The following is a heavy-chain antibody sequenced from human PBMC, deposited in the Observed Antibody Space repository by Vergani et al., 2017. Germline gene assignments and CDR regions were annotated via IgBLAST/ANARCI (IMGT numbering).Heavy chain of an antibody. J-gene: IGHJ4*02. CDR2: ISYDGSNK. CDR3: ARDWGPWYIVVVGNY. V-gene: IGHV3-30-3*01. D-gene: IGHD2-2*01. Sequence: QVQLVESGGGVVQPGRSLRLSCAASGFTFSSYAMHWVRQAPGKGLEWVAVISYDGSNKYYADSVKGRFTISRDNSKNTLYLQMNSLRAEDTAVYYCARDWGPWYIVVVGNYWGQGTLVTVSS. CDR1: GFTFSSYA.